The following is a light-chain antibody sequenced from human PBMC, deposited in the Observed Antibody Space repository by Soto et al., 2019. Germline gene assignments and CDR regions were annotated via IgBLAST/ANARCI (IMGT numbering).Light chain of an antibody. J-gene: IGLJ2*01. Sequence: QSVLTQPPSASGTPGQRVTISCSGSSSNIGNHYVYWYQQLPGTAPKLLIYRNNHRPSGVPDRFSGSKSGTSASLAISGLRSEDEADYYCAAWDDSLSGPVFGGGTKVTVL. CDR1: SSNIGNHY. CDR2: RNN. V-gene: IGLV1-47*01. CDR3: AAWDDSLSGPV.